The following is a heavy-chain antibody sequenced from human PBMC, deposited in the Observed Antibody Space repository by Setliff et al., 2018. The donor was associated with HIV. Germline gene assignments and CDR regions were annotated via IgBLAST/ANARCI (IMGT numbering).Heavy chain of an antibody. CDR1: GFTVSSTD. CDR2: IYRGAGT. V-gene: IGHV3-53*01. Sequence: GGSLRLSCAASGFTVSSTDMSWVRQAPGRGLEWVSIIYRGAGTYYADSVEGRFTISRDSSRNTLYLQMNSLRAEDTAVYYCAKWTFLDYGVNSGDAFGFWGQGTMVTVSS. D-gene: IGHD4-17*01. J-gene: IGHJ3*01. CDR3: AKWTFLDYGVNSGDAFGF.